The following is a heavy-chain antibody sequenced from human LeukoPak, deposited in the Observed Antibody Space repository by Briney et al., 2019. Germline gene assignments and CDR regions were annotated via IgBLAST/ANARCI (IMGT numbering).Heavy chain of an antibody. CDR3: ARGDIVVVVAATRTAFDY. V-gene: IGHV4-34*01. J-gene: IGHJ4*02. Sequence: TSETLSLTCAVYGGSFSGYYWSWIRQPPGKGLEWIGEINHSGSTNCNPSLKSRVTISVDTSKNQFSLKLSSVTAADTAVYYCARGDIVVVVAATRTAFDYWGQGTLVTVSS. CDR1: GGSFSGYY. D-gene: IGHD2-15*01. CDR2: INHSGST.